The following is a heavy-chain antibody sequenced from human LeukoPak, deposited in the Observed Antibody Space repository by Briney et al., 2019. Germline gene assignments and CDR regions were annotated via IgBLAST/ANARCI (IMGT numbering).Heavy chain of an antibody. V-gene: IGHV4-38-2*02. J-gene: IGHJ5*02. CDR1: GYSISSGYY. CDR3: ARIYYDYVWGSYRYSNWFDP. D-gene: IGHD3-16*02. Sequence: PSETLSLTCTVSGYSISSGYYWGWIRQPPGKGLEWIGSIYHSGSTYCNPSLKSRVTISVDTSKNQFSLKLSSVTAADTAVYYCARIYYDYVWGSYRYSNWFDPWGQGTLVTVSS. CDR2: IYHSGST.